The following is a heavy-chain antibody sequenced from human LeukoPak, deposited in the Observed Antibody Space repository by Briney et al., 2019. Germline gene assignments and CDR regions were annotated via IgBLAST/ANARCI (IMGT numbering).Heavy chain of an antibody. CDR1: EFTFSSYA. CDR2: ISVSGGST. J-gene: IGHJ4*02. Sequence: GGSLSSSCAAPEFTFSSYAMSGSRQAPGKGRKGVSAISVSGGSTYDADSVKGRFTISRDNSKNTLYLQMNSLRAEDTAVYYCAKDTSIGRYCTNGVCSPFDYWGQGTLVTVSS. D-gene: IGHD2-8*01. CDR3: AKDTSIGRYCTNGVCSPFDY. V-gene: IGHV3-23*01.